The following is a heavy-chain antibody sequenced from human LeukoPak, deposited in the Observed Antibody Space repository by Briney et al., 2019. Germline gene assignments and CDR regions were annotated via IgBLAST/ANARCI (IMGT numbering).Heavy chain of an antibody. D-gene: IGHD2-15*01. CDR3: AKDYCSGGTCYYEV. J-gene: IGHJ4*02. V-gene: IGHV3-23*01. CDR2: ISGSGGST. CDR1: GFTFSSYA. Sequence: PGGSLRLSCAASGFTFSSYAMSWVRQAPGKGLEWLSAISGSGGSTYYADSVKGRFTISRDNSKNTLYLQMNSLRAEDTAVYYCAKDYCSGGTCYYEVWGQGTLVTVTS.